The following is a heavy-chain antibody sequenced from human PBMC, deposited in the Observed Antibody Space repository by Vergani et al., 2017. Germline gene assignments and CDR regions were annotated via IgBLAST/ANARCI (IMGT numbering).Heavy chain of an antibody. Sequence: EVMLVQSGAEVKKPGESLKISCQGSGYSFTSYWIGWVRQMPGKGLEWMGIIYPADSDTRYSPSFQGQVIISADKSISTAYLQWSSLKASDTAMYYCAKIRGYCNGGSCYFDYWGQGTLVTVSS. D-gene: IGHD2-15*01. J-gene: IGHJ4*02. CDR3: AKIRGYCNGGSCYFDY. CDR1: GYSFTSYW. V-gene: IGHV5-51*03. CDR2: IYPADSDT.